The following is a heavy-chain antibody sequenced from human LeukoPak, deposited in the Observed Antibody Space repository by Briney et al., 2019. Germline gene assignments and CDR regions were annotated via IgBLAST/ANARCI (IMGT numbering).Heavy chain of an antibody. CDR3: AKSLVGAYFLDL. CDR2: IYYSGGA. D-gene: IGHD1-26*01. Sequence: PSETLSLTWTLSGASVVTSADWSGWIRQPPGKGLEWIGSIYYSGGAYYNPSLKSRVTISVDSSKNQFSLRLSSVTAADTAVYHCAKSLVGAYFLDLWARGPPVTVSS. V-gene: IGHV4-39*01. J-gene: IGHJ6*03. CDR1: GASVVTSADW.